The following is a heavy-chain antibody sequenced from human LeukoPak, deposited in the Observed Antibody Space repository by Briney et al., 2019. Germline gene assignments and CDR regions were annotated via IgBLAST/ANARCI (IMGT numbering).Heavy chain of an antibody. CDR2: IYYSGST. CDR1: GGSISSGDYY. Sequence: SETLSLTCTVSGGSISSGDYYWSWIRQPPGKGLEWIGYIYYSGSTYYNPSLKSRVTISVDTSKNQFSLKLSSVTAADTAVYYCARVLAARLRRAGPIDYWGQGTLVTVSS. D-gene: IGHD6-6*01. CDR3: ARVLAARLRRAGPIDY. V-gene: IGHV4-30-4*08. J-gene: IGHJ4*02.